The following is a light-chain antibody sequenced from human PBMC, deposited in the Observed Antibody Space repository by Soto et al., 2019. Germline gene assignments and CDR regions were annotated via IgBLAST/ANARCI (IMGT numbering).Light chain of an antibody. CDR3: AAWDDSLSGHYV. Sequence: QSVLTQPPSASGTPGQRVTISCSGSSSNIGSNYVYWYQQLPGTAPKLLIYRNNQRPSGVPDRFSGSKSGTSASLAISGLRSEDEADYSCAAWDDSLSGHYVFGTGTKLTVL. CDR2: RNN. CDR1: SSNIGSNY. J-gene: IGLJ1*01. V-gene: IGLV1-47*01.